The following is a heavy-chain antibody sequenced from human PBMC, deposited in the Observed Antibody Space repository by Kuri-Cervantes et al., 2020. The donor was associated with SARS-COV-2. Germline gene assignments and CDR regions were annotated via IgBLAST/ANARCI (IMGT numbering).Heavy chain of an antibody. CDR3: AKNGVTHTSHWYFDL. Sequence: GESLKISCAASGFIFSTDTMNWVRQAPGKGLEWVSSISSNNSYIYYADSVKGRFTISRDNSKNTLYLQMNSLRAEDTALYYCAKNGVTHTSHWYFDLWGRGTLVTVSS. CDR1: GFIFSTDT. J-gene: IGHJ2*01. CDR2: ISSNNSYI. V-gene: IGHV3-21*04. D-gene: IGHD2-21*02.